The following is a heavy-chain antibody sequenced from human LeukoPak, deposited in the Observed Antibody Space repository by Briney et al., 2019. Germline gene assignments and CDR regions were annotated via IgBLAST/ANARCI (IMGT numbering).Heavy chain of an antibody. D-gene: IGHD1-26*01. CDR3: ARGERPYDY. CDR2: INAYNGNT. V-gene: IGHV1-18*01. J-gene: IGHJ4*02. Sequence: ASVKVSCKTSGYTFTYYVISWVRQAPGQGLEWMGWINAYNGNTNDAQKFQGRVTMSTDTSTSTAYMELRSLRSDDTAVYYCARGERPYDYWGQGTLVSVSS. CDR1: GYTFTYYV.